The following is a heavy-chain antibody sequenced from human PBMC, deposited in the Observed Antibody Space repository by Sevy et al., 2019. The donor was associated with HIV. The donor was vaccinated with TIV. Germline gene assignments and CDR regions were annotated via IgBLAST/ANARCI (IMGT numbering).Heavy chain of an antibody. CDR2: TRNKADGYTT. Sequence: GESLKISCVASGFTFSDHYMEWVRQAPGKGLEWVGRTRNKADGYTTEYAASVKGRFTISRDESKNPLYVQMNSLKAEETAVYYCAARAGIAAAGRVFDYWGQGTLVTVSS. CDR3: AARAGIAAAGRVFDY. CDR1: GFTFSDHY. J-gene: IGHJ4*02. V-gene: IGHV3-72*01. D-gene: IGHD6-13*01.